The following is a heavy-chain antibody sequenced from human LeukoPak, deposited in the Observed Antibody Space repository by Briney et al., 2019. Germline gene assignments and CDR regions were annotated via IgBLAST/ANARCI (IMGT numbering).Heavy chain of an antibody. CDR2: IYYSGST. D-gene: IGHD3-22*01. CDR3: ARTPAYYYDSSGYYYYFGYFDY. CDR1: GGSISSYY. J-gene: IGHJ4*02. V-gene: IGHV4-59*01. Sequence: PSETLSLTCTVSGGSISSYYWSWIRQPPGKGLEWSGYIYYSGSTNYNPSLKSRVTISVDTSKNQFSLKLSSVTAADTAVYYCARTPAYYYDSSGYYYYFGYFDYWGQGTLVTVSS.